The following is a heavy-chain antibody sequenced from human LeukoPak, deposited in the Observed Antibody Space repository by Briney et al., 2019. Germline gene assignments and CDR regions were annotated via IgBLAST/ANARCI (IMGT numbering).Heavy chain of an antibody. CDR1: GGSISSGSYY. J-gene: IGHJ4*02. CDR2: IYTSGST. D-gene: IGHD5-24*01. V-gene: IGHV4-61*02. Sequence: SQTLSLTCTVSGGSISSGSYYWSWIRQPAGRGLEWIGRIYTSGSTNYNPSLKSRVTISVDTSKNQFSLKLSSVTAADTAVYYCAREFEGDGYVYWGPGTLVTVSS. CDR3: AREFEGDGYVY.